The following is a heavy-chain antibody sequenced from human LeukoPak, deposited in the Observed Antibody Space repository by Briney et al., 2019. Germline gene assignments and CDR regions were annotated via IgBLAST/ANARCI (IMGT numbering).Heavy chain of an antibody. CDR1: GYTFTSNY. J-gene: IGHJ4*02. CDR3: ASSSGWYHCDIDY. CDR2: ISPSGGST. V-gene: IGHV1-46*01. Sequence: ASVKVSCKAFGYTFTSNYMHWVRQAPGQGPEWMGVISPSGGSTTYAQKFQGRVTLTRDMSTSTDYLELSSLRSEDTAVYYCASSSGWYHCDIDYWGQGTLVTVSS. D-gene: IGHD6-19*01.